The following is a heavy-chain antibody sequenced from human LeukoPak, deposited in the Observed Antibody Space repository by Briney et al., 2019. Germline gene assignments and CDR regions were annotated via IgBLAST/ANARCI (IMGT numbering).Heavy chain of an antibody. V-gene: IGHV3-53*01. D-gene: IGHD4/OR15-4a*01. J-gene: IGHJ4*02. CDR3: ARRAGAYSHPYDY. Sequence: PGGSLRLSCTVSGFTVSSNSMSWVRQAPGKGLEWVSFILSSTHYSDSVKGRFTISRDNSKNTPYLQMNSLRAEDTAVYYCARRAGAYSHPYDYWGQGTLVTVSS. CDR1: GFTVSSNS. CDR2: ILSST.